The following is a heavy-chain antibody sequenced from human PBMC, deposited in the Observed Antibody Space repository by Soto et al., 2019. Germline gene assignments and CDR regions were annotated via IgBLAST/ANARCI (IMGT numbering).Heavy chain of an antibody. J-gene: IGHJ4*02. CDR2: ISSSSSYI. CDR1: GFTFSSYS. V-gene: IGHV3-21*01. CDR3: ARVSRIQLWTPYYFDY. D-gene: IGHD5-18*01. Sequence: GGSLRLSCAASGFTFSSYSMNWVRQAPGKGLEWVSSISSSSSYIYYADSVKGRFTISRDNAKNSLYLQMNSLRAEDTAVYYCARVSRIQLWTPYYFDYWGQGTLVTVSS.